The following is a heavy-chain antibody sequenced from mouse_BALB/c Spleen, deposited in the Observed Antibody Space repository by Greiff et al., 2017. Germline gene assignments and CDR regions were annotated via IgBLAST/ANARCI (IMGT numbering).Heavy chain of an antibody. D-gene: IGHD1-1*01. CDR2: ISDGGSYT. V-gene: IGHV5-4*02. J-gene: IGHJ1*01. CDR3: ARDYYGSRYFDV. CDR1: GFTFSDYY. Sequence: VKLVESGGGLVKPGGSLKLSCAASGFTFSDYYMYWVRQTPEKRLEWVATISDGGSYTYYPDSVKGRFTISRDTAKNNLYLQMSSLKSEDTAMYYCARDYYGSRYFDVWGAGTTVTVSS.